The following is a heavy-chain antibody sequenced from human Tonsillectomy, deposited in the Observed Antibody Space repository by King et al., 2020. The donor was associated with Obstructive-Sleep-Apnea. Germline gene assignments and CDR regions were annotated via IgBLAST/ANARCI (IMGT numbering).Heavy chain of an antibody. Sequence: GQLVQSGAEVKKPGESLKISCKGSGYSFTSYWIGWVRQMPGKGLEWMGIIYPGDSDTRYSPSFQGQVTISADKSISSAYLQWSSLKASDTAMYYCARQAAAGTNYYYYGMDVWGQGTTVTVSS. J-gene: IGHJ6*02. D-gene: IGHD6-13*01. V-gene: IGHV5-51*01. CDR1: GYSFTSYW. CDR2: IYPGDSDT. CDR3: ARQAAAGTNYYYYGMDV.